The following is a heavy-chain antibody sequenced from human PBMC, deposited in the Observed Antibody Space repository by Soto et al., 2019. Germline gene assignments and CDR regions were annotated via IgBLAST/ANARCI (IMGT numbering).Heavy chain of an antibody. CDR3: TIVHMADDY. V-gene: IGHV3-74*01. J-gene: IGHJ4*02. CDR2: INTAGTTT. CDR1: GFTFSTYW. Sequence: EVQLVESGGGLVQPGGSLTLSCAVSGFTFSTYWMHWVRQAPGKGLVWVSRINTAGTTTTYADSVKGRFTISRDNAKYTLYLQMNSLSAEDTAVYYCTIVHMADDYWGQGTLVTVSS.